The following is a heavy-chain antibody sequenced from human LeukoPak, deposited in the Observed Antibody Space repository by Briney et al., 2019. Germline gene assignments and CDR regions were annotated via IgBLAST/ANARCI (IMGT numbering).Heavy chain of an antibody. Sequence: GASVKVSCKASGYTFTSYDINWVRQATGQGLEWMGWMNPNSGNTGYAQKFQGRVTMTRNTSISTAYMELSSLRSEDTAVYYCARGLQYQLLKALGHYYMDVWGEGTTVTVSS. CDR2: MNPNSGNT. J-gene: IGHJ6*03. CDR3: ARGLQYQLLKALGHYYMDV. D-gene: IGHD2-2*01. V-gene: IGHV1-8*01. CDR1: GYTFTSYD.